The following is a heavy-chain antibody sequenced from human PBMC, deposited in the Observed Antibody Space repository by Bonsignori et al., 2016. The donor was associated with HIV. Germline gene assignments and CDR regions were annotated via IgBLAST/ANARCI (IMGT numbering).Heavy chain of an antibody. V-gene: IGHV1-18*01. CDR2: ISAYNGNT. D-gene: IGHD3-16*02. Sequence: WVRQAPGQGLEWMGWISAYNGNTNYAQKLQGRVTMTTDTSTSTAYMELRSLRSDDTAVYYCASYRYVDAFDIWGQGTMVTVSS. J-gene: IGHJ3*02. CDR3: ASYRYVDAFDI.